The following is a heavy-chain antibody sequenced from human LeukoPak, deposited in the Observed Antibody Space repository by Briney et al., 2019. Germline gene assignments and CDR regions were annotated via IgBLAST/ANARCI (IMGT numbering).Heavy chain of an antibody. V-gene: IGHV3-15*01. Sequence: GGSLRLSCSASGLGRSFKETWMSWVRRAPGKGLEWIGRIKGKPDGGAIDYIAPVRGRFSISRDDSKDLVFLQMDSLKIEDTAVYYCTTDPRYWGQGTMVTVSS. CDR1: GLGRSFKETW. CDR3: TTDPRY. CDR2: IKGKPDGGAI. J-gene: IGHJ4*02.